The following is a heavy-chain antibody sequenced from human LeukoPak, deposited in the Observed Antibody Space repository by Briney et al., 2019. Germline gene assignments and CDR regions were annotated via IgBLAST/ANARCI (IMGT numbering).Heavy chain of an antibody. J-gene: IGHJ4*02. CDR2: IKQDGSEK. D-gene: IGHD3-22*01. Sequence: GSLRLSCAASGFTFSRYRMSWVRQAPGKGLEWVANIKQDGSEKYYMDSVKGRFTISRDNAKNSLYLQMNSLRAEDTAVYYCAREDYYDSSGYYDCWGQGTLVTVSS. CDR1: GFTFSRYR. V-gene: IGHV3-7*01. CDR3: AREDYYDSSGYYDC.